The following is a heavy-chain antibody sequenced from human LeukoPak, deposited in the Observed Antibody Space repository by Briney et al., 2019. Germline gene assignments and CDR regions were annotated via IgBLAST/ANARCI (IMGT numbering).Heavy chain of an antibody. V-gene: IGHV1-46*01. J-gene: IGHJ1*01. CDR2: INPSGGST. CDR1: GYTFTSYD. D-gene: IGHD6-13*01. CDR3: ARGGSSWYRGSFQH. Sequence: GASVKVSCKASGYTFTSYDMHWVLQAPGQGLEWMGIINPSGGSTSYAQIFQGRVTMTRDTSTSTVYMGLSSLRSEDTAVYYCARGGSSWYRGSFQHWGQGTLVTVSS.